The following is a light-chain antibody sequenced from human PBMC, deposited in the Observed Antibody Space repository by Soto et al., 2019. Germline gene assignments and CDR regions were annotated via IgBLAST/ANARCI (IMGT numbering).Light chain of an antibody. CDR1: QAIGSW. V-gene: IGKV1-12*01. CDR3: QQGDSMPFT. Sequence: DIQMTQSPSSVSASVGDRVTITCRATQAIGSWFAWYQQKPGKSPKLLISSISNLESGVPSSFSGSGSGTHFTLTISGLQPEDFATYYCQQGDSMPFTFGGGTKV. J-gene: IGKJ4*01. CDR2: SIS.